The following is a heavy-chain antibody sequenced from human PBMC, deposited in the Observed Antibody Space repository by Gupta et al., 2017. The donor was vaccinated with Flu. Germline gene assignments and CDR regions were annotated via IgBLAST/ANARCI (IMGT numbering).Heavy chain of an antibody. CDR3: ARAYYYDSSGYSALDP. CDR2: IKQDGSEK. Sequence: EGQLVESGGGLVQPGGSLRLSCAVSGFTFSSCWMGWVRQAPGKGLEWVANIKQDGSEKYYVDSVKGRFTISRDNAKNSLYLQMNSLRAEDTAVYYCARAYYYDSSGYSALDPWGQGTLVTVSS. CDR1: GFTFSSCW. D-gene: IGHD3-22*01. J-gene: IGHJ5*02. V-gene: IGHV3-7*04.